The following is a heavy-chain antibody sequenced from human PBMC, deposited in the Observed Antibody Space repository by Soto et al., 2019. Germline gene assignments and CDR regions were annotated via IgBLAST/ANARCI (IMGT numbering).Heavy chain of an antibody. CDR1: GFTFSGSA. CDR3: TRGNGDYVRDY. CDR2: IRSKANNFAT. D-gene: IGHD4-17*01. Sequence: EVQLVESGGGLVQPGESLKLSCAVSGFTFSGSAMHWVRRASGTGLEWVGRIRSKANNFATAYAASVKGRFTISRDDSKNTAYLQINSLKSEDTAVYYCTRGNGDYVRDYWGQGTLVTVSS. V-gene: IGHV3-73*01. J-gene: IGHJ4*02.